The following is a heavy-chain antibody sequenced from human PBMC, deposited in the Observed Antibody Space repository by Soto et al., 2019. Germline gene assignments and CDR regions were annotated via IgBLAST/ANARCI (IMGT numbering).Heavy chain of an antibody. J-gene: IGHJ4*02. V-gene: IGHV1-8*01. CDR1: GYTFSNYD. Sequence: QVQLVQAGAELKKPGASVKVSCKASGYTFSNYDMNWVRQATGQGPEWIGWVNPNNGDTGYAQKFQGRVTLTTDISTTTAYMELLSLRSEDTAFYYCAKVSRKGSAIDFDYWGQGTLITVSS. CDR3: AKVSRKGSAIDFDY. D-gene: IGHD3-10*01. CDR2: VNPNNGDT.